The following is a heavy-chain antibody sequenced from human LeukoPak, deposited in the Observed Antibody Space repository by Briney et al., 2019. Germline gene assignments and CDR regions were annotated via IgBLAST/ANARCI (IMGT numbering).Heavy chain of an antibody. J-gene: IGHJ5*02. CDR1: GFTFSSYE. V-gene: IGHV3-48*03. D-gene: IGHD5-24*01. CDR2: ISSSGSAM. CDR3: AREAADGYVFGEFDP. Sequence: PGGSLRLSCAASGFTFSSYEMNWVRQAPGKGLEWVSYISSSGSAMYYADSVKGRFTISRDNAKNLLYLQMNSLRAEDTAVYYCAREAADGYVFGEFDPWGQGTLVTVSS.